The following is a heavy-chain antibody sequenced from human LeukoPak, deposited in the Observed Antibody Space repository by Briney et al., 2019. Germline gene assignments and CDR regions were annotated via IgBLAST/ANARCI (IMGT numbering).Heavy chain of an antibody. V-gene: IGHV3-30*02. Sequence: SGGSLRLSCAASGFSFSAYGMQWPRQAPGKGLEWVAFIPYDGAKYYADSVKGRFTISRDNSKNTLYLQMSSLRAEDTAVYYCAKDRRGSLGTFDIWGQGTMVTVSS. CDR1: GFSFSAYG. CDR2: IPYDGAK. CDR3: AKDRRGSLGTFDI. J-gene: IGHJ3*02. D-gene: IGHD1-26*01.